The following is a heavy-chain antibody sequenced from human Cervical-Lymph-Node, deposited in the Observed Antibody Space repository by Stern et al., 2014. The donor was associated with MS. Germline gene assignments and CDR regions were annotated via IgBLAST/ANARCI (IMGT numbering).Heavy chain of an antibody. CDR2: ISAYNGNT. J-gene: IGHJ4*02. Sequence: QVQLGQSGAEVKKPGASVKVSCKASGYTFTSYGISWVRQAPGQGLEWMGWISAYNGNTNYAQKLQGRVTMTTDTSTSTAYMELRSLRSDDTAVYYCARVPIVGANVIGHAFDYWGQGTLVTVSS. CDR3: ARVPIVGANVIGHAFDY. D-gene: IGHD1-26*01. V-gene: IGHV1-18*04. CDR1: GYTFTSYG.